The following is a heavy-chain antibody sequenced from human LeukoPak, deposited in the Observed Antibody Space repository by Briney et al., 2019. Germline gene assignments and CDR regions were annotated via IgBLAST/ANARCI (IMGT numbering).Heavy chain of an antibody. CDR2: IDPNSGGT. CDR1: GYTFTGYF. CDR3: ARVLPSTDDAFDI. V-gene: IGHV1-2*02. D-gene: IGHD5/OR15-5a*01. Sequence: GASVKVSCKASGYTFTGYFLHWVRQAPGQGLEWMGWIDPNSGGTNYAQKFQGRVTMTRDTSISTAYMELSRLRSDDTAVYYCARVLPSTDDAFDIWGQGTMVTVSS. J-gene: IGHJ3*02.